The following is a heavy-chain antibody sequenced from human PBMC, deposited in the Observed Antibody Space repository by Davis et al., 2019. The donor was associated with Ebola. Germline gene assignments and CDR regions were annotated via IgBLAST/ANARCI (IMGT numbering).Heavy chain of an antibody. D-gene: IGHD1-20*01. V-gene: IGHV4-34*09. Sequence: SETLSLTCAVYGGSFSGYYWSWIRQPPGKGLEWIGEINHSGSTYYNPSLKGRVIISVDTSKNQFSLKLSSVTAADTAVYYCARDMGITGTTGGYCDAFDIWGQGTMVTVSS. CDR1: GGSFSGYY. CDR3: ARDMGITGTTGGYCDAFDI. CDR2: INHSGST. J-gene: IGHJ3*02.